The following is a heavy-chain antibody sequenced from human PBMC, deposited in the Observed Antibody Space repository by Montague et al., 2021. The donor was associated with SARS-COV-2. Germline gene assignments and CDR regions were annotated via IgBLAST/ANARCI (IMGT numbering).Heavy chain of an antibody. CDR3: TRHVHMTWPEPSPGFDY. CDR1: GDSISSSSYN. D-gene: IGHD1-1*01. Sequence: SETLSPTCTVSGDSISSSSYNWGWIRQPPGKGLEWIGSVHYSGRPYYNPSLKSRVTIYVDTSKNQLSLKLSSVTAADTAVYYCTRHVHMTWPEPSPGFDYWGQGTLVTVSS. V-gene: IGHV4-39*01. J-gene: IGHJ4*02. CDR2: VHYSGRP.